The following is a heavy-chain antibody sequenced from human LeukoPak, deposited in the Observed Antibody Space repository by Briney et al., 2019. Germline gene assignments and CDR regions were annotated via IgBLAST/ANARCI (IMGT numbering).Heavy chain of an antibody. D-gene: IGHD3-3*01. J-gene: IGHJ4*02. CDR3: ARMKTIFAEDPDY. CDR1: GGPISSSSYY. Sequence: SETLSLTCTVSGGPISSSSYYWGWIRQPPGKGLEWIGSIYYSGSTYYNPSLKSRVTISVDTSKNQFSLKLSSVTAADTAVYYCARMKTIFAEDPDYWGQGTLVTVSS. V-gene: IGHV4-39*07. CDR2: IYYSGST.